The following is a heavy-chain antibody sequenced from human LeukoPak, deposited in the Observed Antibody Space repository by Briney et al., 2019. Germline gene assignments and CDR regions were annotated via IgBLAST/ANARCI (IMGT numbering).Heavy chain of an antibody. CDR1: GGSFSGYY. V-gene: IGHV4-34*01. CDR2: INHSGGT. CDR3: ARGDFWSGYFSV. J-gene: IGHJ6*02. D-gene: IGHD3-3*01. Sequence: SETLSLTCAVYGGSFSGYYWSWIRQPPGKGLEWIGEINHSGGTNYNPSLKSRVTISVDTSKNQFSLKLSSVTAADTAVYYCARGDFWSGYFSVWGQGTTVTVSS.